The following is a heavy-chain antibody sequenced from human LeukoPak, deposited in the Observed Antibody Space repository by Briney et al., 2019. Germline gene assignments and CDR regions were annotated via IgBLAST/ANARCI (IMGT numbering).Heavy chain of an antibody. Sequence: GGSLRLSCAASGFTFSSYTMHWVRQAPGKGLEYVSANANSVKGRFTISRDNSKNTLYLQMGSLRAEDMAVYYCARSSIVVVSILDYWGQGTLVTVSS. CDR3: ARSSIVVVSILDY. D-gene: IGHD2-2*01. J-gene: IGHJ4*02. V-gene: IGHV3-64*01. CDR1: GFTFSSYT.